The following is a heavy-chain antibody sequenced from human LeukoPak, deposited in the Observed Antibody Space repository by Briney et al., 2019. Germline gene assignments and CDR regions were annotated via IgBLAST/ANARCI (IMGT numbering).Heavy chain of an antibody. D-gene: IGHD3-10*01. J-gene: IGHJ5*02. V-gene: IGHV4-39*01. CDR1: GGSISSSSYY. CDR2: IYYSGST. Sequence: SETLSLTCTVSGGSISSSSYYWGRIRQPPGKGLEWIGSIYYSGSTYYNPSLKSRVTISVDTSKNQFSLKLSSVTAADTAVYYCARRYGSGSYLLPNNWFDPWGQGTLVTVSS. CDR3: ARRYGSGSYLLPNNWFDP.